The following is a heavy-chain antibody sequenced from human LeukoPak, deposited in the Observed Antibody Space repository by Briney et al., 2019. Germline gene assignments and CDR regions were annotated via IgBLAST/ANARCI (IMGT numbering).Heavy chain of an antibody. CDR2: MNPNSGNT. Sequence: ASVKVSCKASGYTFTSYDINWVRQATGQGLEWMGWMNPNSGNTGCAQKFQGRVTMTRNTSISTAYMELSSLRSEDTAVYYCARVGRRYCSSTSCYVHYWGQGTLVTVSS. CDR1: GYTFTSYD. V-gene: IGHV1-8*01. CDR3: ARVGRRYCSSTSCYVHY. D-gene: IGHD2-2*01. J-gene: IGHJ4*02.